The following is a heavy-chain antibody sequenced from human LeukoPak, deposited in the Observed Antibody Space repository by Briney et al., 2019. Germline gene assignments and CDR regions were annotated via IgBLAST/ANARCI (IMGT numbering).Heavy chain of an antibody. CDR2: ISGSGGNT. Sequence: GGSLRLSCAASGFSFSSYTMNWVRQAPGKGLEWVSAISGSGGNTYYVDSVRGRFTISRDNSKNTLYLQMNSLRAEDTAVYYCAKDTKYQLLSYYYYGMDVWGQGTTVTVSS. V-gene: IGHV3-23*01. CDR3: AKDTKYQLLSYYYYGMDV. J-gene: IGHJ6*02. CDR1: GFSFSSYT. D-gene: IGHD2-2*01.